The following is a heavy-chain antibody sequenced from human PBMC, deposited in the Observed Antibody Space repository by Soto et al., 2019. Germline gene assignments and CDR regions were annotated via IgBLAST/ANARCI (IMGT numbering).Heavy chain of an antibody. CDR2: ISGAGTRT. D-gene: IGHD2-21*01. CDR3: ARGTLTSIDMVDY. V-gene: IGHV3-74*01. Sequence: EVQLVESGGALVQPGGSLRLSCAASGFTFSSYWMHWVRQGPGTGLVWVSRISGAGTRTNYADSVRCRFTVSRDNAKNTLYLQINSLTAEDTAVYYCARGTLTSIDMVDYWGQATLVTVSS. CDR1: GFTFSSYW. J-gene: IGHJ4*02.